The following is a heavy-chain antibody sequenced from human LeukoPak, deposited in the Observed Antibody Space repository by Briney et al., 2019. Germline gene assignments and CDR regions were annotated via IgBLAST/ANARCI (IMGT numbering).Heavy chain of an antibody. J-gene: IGHJ3*02. D-gene: IGHD2-2*03. CDR1: GYTLTELS. CDR2: FDPEDGET. CDR3: ATALDIVVVPAAQGAFDI. Sequence: ASVKVSCKVSGYTLTELSMHWVRQAPGKGLEWMGGFDPEDGETIYAQKFQGRVTMTEDTSTDTAYMELSSLRSEDTAVYYCATALDIVVVPAAQGAFDIWGQGTVVTVSS. V-gene: IGHV1-24*01.